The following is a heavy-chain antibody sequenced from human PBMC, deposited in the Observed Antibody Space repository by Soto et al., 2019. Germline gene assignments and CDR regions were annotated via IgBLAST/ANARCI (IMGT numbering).Heavy chain of an antibody. CDR3: ARDSSPIAHGMDV. CDR1: GYTFTKYY. V-gene: IGHV1-46*01. CDR2: INPSAGST. Sequence: QVQLVQSGAEVKKPGASVKVSCKASGYTFTKYYVHWVRQAPGQGLEWMGIINPSAGSTTYAEKFEVGVTMTSDTSRSTVYMELSSLRSEDTAVYYCARDSSPIAHGMDVWGQGTTVTVSS. J-gene: IGHJ6*02. D-gene: IGHD2-2*01.